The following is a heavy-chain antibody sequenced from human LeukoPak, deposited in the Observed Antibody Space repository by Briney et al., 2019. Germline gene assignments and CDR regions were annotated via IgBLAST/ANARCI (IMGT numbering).Heavy chain of an antibody. CDR3: AKDPGLAATAPNYYGMDV. CDR2: SSSTSSYK. V-gene: IGHV3-21*04. J-gene: IGHJ6*02. D-gene: IGHD6-6*01. Sequence: GGSLRLSCAASGFTFSSYSMSWVRQAPGTGLEWVSSSSSTSSYKYYADSVKGRFTISRDNAKNSLYLQMNSLRAEDTALYYCAKDPGLAATAPNYYGMDVWGQGTTVTVSS. CDR1: GFTFSSYS.